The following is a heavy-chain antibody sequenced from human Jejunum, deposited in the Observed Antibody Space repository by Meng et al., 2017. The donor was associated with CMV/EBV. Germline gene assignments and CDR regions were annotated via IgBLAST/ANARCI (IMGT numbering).Heavy chain of an antibody. CDR2: IHDTGST. Sequence: QGLRRHAGQGSVGPSQYLSLHCCGPGGSKVLGDYYWSWIRQPPGKGLEWIGYIHDTGSTSHNPSLKSRVDISLGTSKNQFSLTLNSVTAEDTAVYFCARGSIFVSFDSWGQGTLVTVSS. CDR1: GGSKVLGDYY. CDR3: ARGSIFVSFDS. J-gene: IGHJ4*02. D-gene: IGHD3-3*01. V-gene: IGHV4-30-4*08.